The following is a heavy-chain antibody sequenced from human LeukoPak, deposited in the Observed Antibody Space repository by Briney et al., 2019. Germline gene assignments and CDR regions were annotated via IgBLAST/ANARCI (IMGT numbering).Heavy chain of an antibody. V-gene: IGHV3-7*01. CDR3: ARTGGYSSSPYYYYYYMDV. J-gene: IGHJ6*03. D-gene: IGHD6-6*01. CDR2: IKHDGSDQ. CDR1: GFTFSNYW. Sequence: PGGSLRLSCVASGFTFSNYWLTWVRQAPGKGLEWVANIKHDGSDQYYLDSVKGRFTISRDNAKNSLYLQMNSLRAEDTAVYYCARTGGYSSSPYYYYYYMDVWGKGTTVTVSS.